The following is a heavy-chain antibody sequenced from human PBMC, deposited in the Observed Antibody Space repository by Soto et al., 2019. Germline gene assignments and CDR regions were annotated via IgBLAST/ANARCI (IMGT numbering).Heavy chain of an antibody. J-gene: IGHJ6*02. CDR2: IIPIFGTA. V-gene: IGHV1-69*01. CDR3: AREGITIFGLVTTYYYYGMDV. D-gene: IGHD3-3*01. Sequence: QVQLVQSGAEVKKPGSSVKVSCKASGGTFSSYAISWVRQAPGQGLEWMGGIIPIFGTANYAQKFQGRVKITADESTSTAYMELSSLRSEDTAVYYCAREGITIFGLVTTYYYYGMDVWGQGTTVTVSS. CDR1: GGTFSSYA.